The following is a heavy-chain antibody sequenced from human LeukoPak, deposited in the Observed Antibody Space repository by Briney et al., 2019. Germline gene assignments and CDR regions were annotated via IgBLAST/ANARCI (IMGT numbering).Heavy chain of an antibody. Sequence: SETLSLTCTVSGGSIRSHYLSWIRQPPGKGLEWIGYIYYSGSTNYNPSLKSRVTISVDTSKNQFSLKLRSVTAADTAVYYCARSPLNCGGDCYIDHWGQGTLVTVSS. D-gene: IGHD2-21*02. CDR3: ARSPLNCGGDCYIDH. CDR2: IYYSGST. V-gene: IGHV4-59*11. J-gene: IGHJ4*02. CDR1: GGSIRSHY.